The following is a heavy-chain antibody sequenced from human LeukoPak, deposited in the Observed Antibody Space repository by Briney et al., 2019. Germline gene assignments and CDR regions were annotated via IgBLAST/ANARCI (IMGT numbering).Heavy chain of an antibody. D-gene: IGHD3-22*01. CDR2: VSYTGRT. CDR1: GGSLSGHY. CDR3: ARLLDNDSSGDPDTFDV. Sequence: SETLSLTCTVSGGSLSGHYWSWIRQPPGKRLEWIGYVSYTGRTKYNPSLQSRVTISIDTSKSQFSLKLTSVTSADTAVYSCARLLDNDSSGDPDTFDVWGQGTTVIVSS. V-gene: IGHV4-59*11. J-gene: IGHJ3*01.